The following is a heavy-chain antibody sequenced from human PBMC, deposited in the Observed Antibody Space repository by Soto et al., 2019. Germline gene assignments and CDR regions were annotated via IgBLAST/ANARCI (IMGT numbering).Heavy chain of an antibody. CDR3: ARCFGYGSGSRCGYSYGLVDY. CDR1: GYTFTSYG. Sequence: GASVKVSCKASGYTFTSYGISWVRQAPGQGLEWMGWISAYNGNTNYAQKLQGRVTMTTDTSTSTAYMELRSLRSDDTAVYYCARCFGYGSGSRCGYSYGLVDYWGQGTLVTVSS. J-gene: IGHJ4*02. D-gene: IGHD5-18*01. CDR2: ISAYNGNT. V-gene: IGHV1-18*01.